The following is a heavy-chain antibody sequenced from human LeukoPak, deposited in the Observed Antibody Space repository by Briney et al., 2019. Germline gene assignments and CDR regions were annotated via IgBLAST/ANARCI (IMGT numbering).Heavy chain of an antibody. Sequence: ASVKVSCKASGYTVTGYYMHWVRQAPGQGLEWMGWINPNSGGTNYAQKFQGRVTMTRDTSISTAYMELSRLRSDDTAVYYCARVQSMIVVVITTHDAFDIWGQGTMVTVSS. CDR1: GYTVTGYY. CDR3: ARVQSMIVVVITTHDAFDI. J-gene: IGHJ3*02. D-gene: IGHD3-22*01. CDR2: INPNSGGT. V-gene: IGHV1-2*02.